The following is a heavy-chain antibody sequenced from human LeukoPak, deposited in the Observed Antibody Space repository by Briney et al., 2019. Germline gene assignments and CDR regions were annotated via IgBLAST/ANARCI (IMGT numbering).Heavy chain of an antibody. Sequence: GRSLRLSCVASGFSFSGYAIHWVRQAPGKGLEWVANIKQDGSEKYYVDSVKGRFTISRDNSKNTLYLQMNSLRAEDTAVYYCARGVDTMVRGAIPPNSWFDPWGQGTLVTVS. CDR1: GFSFSGYA. CDR2: IKQDGSEK. CDR3: ARGVDTMVRGAIPPNSWFDP. D-gene: IGHD3-10*01. J-gene: IGHJ5*02. V-gene: IGHV3-7*01.